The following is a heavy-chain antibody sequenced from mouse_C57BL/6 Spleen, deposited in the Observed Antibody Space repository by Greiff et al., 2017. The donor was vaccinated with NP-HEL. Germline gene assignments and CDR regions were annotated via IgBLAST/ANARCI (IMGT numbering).Heavy chain of an antibody. D-gene: IGHD1-1*01. Sequence: EVQLQQSGTVLARPGASVKMSCKPSGYTFTSYWMHWVKQRPGQGLEWIGAIYPGNSDTSYNQKFKGKAKLTAVTSASTAYMELSSLTNEDSAVYYCTRNYYGSSYEAMDYWGQGTSVTVSS. CDR2: IYPGNSDT. V-gene: IGHV1-5*01. J-gene: IGHJ4*01. CDR1: GYTFTSYW. CDR3: TRNYYGSSYEAMDY.